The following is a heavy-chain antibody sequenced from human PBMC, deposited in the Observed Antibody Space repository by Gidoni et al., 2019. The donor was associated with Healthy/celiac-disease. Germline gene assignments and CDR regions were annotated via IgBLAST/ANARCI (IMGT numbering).Heavy chain of an antibody. Sequence: FSGYYWSWIRQPPGKGLEWIGEINHSGSTNYNPSLKSRVTISVDTSKNQFSLKLSSVTAADTAVYYCARVRSIAAAGFSYYYYYHMDVWGKGTTVTVSS. D-gene: IGHD6-13*01. CDR1: FSGYY. V-gene: IGHV4-34*01. CDR2: INHSGST. J-gene: IGHJ6*03. CDR3: ARVRSIAAAGFSYYYYYHMDV.